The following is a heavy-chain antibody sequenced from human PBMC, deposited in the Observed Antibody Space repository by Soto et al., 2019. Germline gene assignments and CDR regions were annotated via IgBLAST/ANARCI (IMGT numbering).Heavy chain of an antibody. CDR3: ASVPYGGNYHDY. Sequence: QVQLQESGPGLVKPSQTLSLTCTVSGGSISSGCYYWSWIRQHPGKGLEWIGYIYCSGSTYYNPSLKSRVTISVDTTKNHCSLKLSSVTAADTAVYSCASVPYGGNYHDYWGQGTLVTVSS. J-gene: IGHJ4*02. CDR1: GGSISSGCYY. CDR2: IYCSGST. V-gene: IGHV4-31*03. D-gene: IGHD4-17*01.